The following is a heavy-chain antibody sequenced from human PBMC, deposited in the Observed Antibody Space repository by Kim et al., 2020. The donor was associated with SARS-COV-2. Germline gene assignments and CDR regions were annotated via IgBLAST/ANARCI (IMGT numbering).Heavy chain of an antibody. D-gene: IGHD2-2*01. CDR2: IIPDFGTT. CDR3: TTRALPPAPPGAPDY. V-gene: IGHV1-69*13. Sequence: SVKVSCQASGGSFRNSAVNWVRQAPGQGLEWMGGIIPDFGTTDYAQRFQARVTITADESTSTAYIEMSSLTSDDTSTFYCTTRALPPAPPGAPDYWGQGTLVTVSS. CDR1: GGSFRNSA. J-gene: IGHJ4*02.